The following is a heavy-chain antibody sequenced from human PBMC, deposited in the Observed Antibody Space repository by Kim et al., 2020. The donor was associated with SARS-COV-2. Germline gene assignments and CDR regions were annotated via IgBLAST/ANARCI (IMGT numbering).Heavy chain of an antibody. Sequence: GGSLRLSCAASGFTFSSYAMSWVRQAPGKGLEWVSAISGSGGSTYYADSVKGRFAISRDNSKNTLYLQMNSLRAEDTAVYYCAKSRQQQLVRVAQKPTYYYYYGMDVWGQGTTVTVSS. CDR1: GFTFSSYA. D-gene: IGHD6-13*01. J-gene: IGHJ6*02. CDR3: AKSRQQQLVRVAQKPTYYYYYGMDV. V-gene: IGHV3-23*01. CDR2: ISGSGGST.